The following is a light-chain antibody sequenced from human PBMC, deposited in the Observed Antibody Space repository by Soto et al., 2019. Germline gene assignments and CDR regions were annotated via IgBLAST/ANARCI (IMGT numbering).Light chain of an antibody. CDR1: SSDVGGYNY. J-gene: IGLJ1*01. CDR2: DVS. Sequence: QSALTQPASVSGSPGQSITISCTGTSSDVGGYNYVSWYQHHPGKAPKLMIYDVSNRPSGVSNRFSGSKSGNTASLTISGLQPEDEADYYCCSYTPSNTRPIVFGTGTKVTVL. V-gene: IGLV2-14*03. CDR3: CSYTPSNTRPIV.